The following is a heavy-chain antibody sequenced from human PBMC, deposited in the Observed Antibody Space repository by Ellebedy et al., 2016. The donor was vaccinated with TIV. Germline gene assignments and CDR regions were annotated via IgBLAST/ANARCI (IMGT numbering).Heavy chain of an antibody. D-gene: IGHD2/OR15-2a*01. CDR3: ARGFYEKFDA. CDR1: GYTFSSYG. V-gene: IGHV1-18*04. CDR2: ISAYNGDT. Sequence: ASVTVSCKASGYTFSSYGISWVRQAPGQGLEWMGWISAYNGDTNYAQKFQGMVTMTTDTFASTAYLELRSLRSDDTAVYYCARGFYEKFDAWGQGTLVTVSS. J-gene: IGHJ5*02.